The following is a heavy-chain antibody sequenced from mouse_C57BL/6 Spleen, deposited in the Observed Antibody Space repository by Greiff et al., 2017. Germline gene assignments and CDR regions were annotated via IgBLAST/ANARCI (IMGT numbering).Heavy chain of an antibody. Sequence: QVQLQQSGPELVKPGASVKISCKASGYAFSSSWMNWVKQRPGKGLEWIGRIYPGDGDTNYNGKFKGKATLTADTSSSTAYMQLSSLTSEDSAVYFCARESPTITTVVATPYFDYWGQGATLTVSS. CDR1: GYAFSSSW. D-gene: IGHD1-1*01. J-gene: IGHJ2*01. CDR3: ARESPTITTVVATPYFDY. CDR2: IYPGDGDT. V-gene: IGHV1-82*01.